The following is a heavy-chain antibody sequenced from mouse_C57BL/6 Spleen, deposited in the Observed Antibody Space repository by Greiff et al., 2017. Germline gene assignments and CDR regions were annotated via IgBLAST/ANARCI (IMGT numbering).Heavy chain of an antibody. CDR1: GYTFTSYW. V-gene: IGHV1-52*01. D-gene: IGHD3-2*02. CDR3: SCASGDSSCYWYFDD. Sequence: QVQLQQPGAELVRPGSSVKMSCKASGYTFTSYWMHWVKQRPIQGLEWIGNIDPSDSETHYNQKFKDKATLTVDKSSSTAYMQLSSLTSEDSAVYFCSCASGDSSCYWYFDDWGPGTAVTVSS. J-gene: IGHJ1*01. CDR2: IDPSDSET.